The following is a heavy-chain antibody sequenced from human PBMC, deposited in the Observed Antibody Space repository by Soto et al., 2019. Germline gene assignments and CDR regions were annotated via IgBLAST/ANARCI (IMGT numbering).Heavy chain of an antibody. CDR1: GYIFPNYA. CDR3: GRGPYSSGRYGAVAI. D-gene: IGHD6-13*01. J-gene: IGHJ3*02. CDR2: INPAHGNT. Sequence: GASLKVSCKASGYIFPNYAIHWVRQAPGQRLEWMGWINPAHGNTKYSQNFQDRITISRDTSANTAYMEMSSLTSEDTAVYFCGRGPYSSGRYGAVAIWGQGTMVTVSS. V-gene: IGHV1-3*01.